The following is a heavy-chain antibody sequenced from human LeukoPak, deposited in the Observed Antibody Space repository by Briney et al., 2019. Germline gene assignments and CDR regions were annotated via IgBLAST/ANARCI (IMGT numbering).Heavy chain of an antibody. V-gene: IGHV3-7*01. CDR2: IKQDGSEK. CDR3: ARIRSSWQYYYYMDV. J-gene: IGHJ6*03. Sequence: PGGSLRLSCAASGFTFSSYWMSWVRQAPGKGLEWVANIKQDGSEKYYVDSVKGRFTISRDNAKNSLYLQMNSLRAEDTAVYYCARIRSSWQYYYYMDVWGKGTTVTVSS. D-gene: IGHD6-13*01. CDR1: GFTFSSYW.